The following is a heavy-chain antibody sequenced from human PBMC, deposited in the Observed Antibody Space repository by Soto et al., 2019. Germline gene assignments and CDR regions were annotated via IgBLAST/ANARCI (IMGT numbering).Heavy chain of an antibody. Sequence: ETLSLTCAVYGGSFSGYYWSWIRQPPGKGLEWIGEINHSGSTNYNPSLKSRVTISVDTSKNQFSLKLSSVTAADTAVYYCATGSTVTTSILGYWGQGTLVTVSS. CDR2: INHSGST. CDR1: GGSFSGYY. V-gene: IGHV4-34*01. CDR3: ATGSTVTTSILGY. D-gene: IGHD4-17*01. J-gene: IGHJ4*02.